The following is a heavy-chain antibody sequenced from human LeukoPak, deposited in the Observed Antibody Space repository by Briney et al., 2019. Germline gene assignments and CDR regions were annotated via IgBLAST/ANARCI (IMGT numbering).Heavy chain of an antibody. J-gene: IGHJ4*02. CDR2: ISYDGSTK. CDR3: AKQMVVATNYFDY. Sequence: GGCLRLSCAASGFTFTNYGIHWVRQAPGKGLEWVAVISYDGSTKYYADSVKGRFTISRDNSKNTLYLQMDSLRAEDTAVYYCAKQMVVATNYFDYWGQGTLVTVSS. D-gene: IGHD5-12*01. V-gene: IGHV3-30*18. CDR1: GFTFTNYG.